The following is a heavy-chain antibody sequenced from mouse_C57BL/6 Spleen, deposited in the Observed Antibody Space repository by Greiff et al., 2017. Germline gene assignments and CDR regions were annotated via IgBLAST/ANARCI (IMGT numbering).Heavy chain of an antibody. J-gene: IGHJ3*01. CDR2: IDPETGGT. Sequence: VQLQQSGAELVRPGASVTLSCKASGYTFTVYEMHWVKQTPVHGLEWIGAIDPETGGTAYNQKFKGKAILTADKSSSTAYMELRSLTSEDSAVYYCTREELGRAWFAYWGQGTLVTVSA. CDR3: TREELGRAWFAY. V-gene: IGHV1-15*01. CDR1: GYTFTVYE. D-gene: IGHD4-1*01.